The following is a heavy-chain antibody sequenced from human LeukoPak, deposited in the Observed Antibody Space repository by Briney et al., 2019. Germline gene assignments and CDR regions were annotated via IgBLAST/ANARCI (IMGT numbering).Heavy chain of an antibody. CDR2: IKQDGSEK. V-gene: IGHV3-7*04. CDR1: GFTFSSYS. CDR3: ARGRRIYDSSGYKYYFDY. Sequence: PGGSLRLSCAASGFTFSSYSMNWVRQAPGKGLEWVANIKQDGSEKYYVDSVKGRFTISRDNAENSLYLQMNSLRAEDTAVYYCARGRRIYDSSGYKYYFDYWGQGTLVTVSS. D-gene: IGHD3-22*01. J-gene: IGHJ4*02.